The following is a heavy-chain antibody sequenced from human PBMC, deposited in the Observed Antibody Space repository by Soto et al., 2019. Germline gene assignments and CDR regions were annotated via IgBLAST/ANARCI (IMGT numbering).Heavy chain of an antibody. CDR1: GGSFSGYY. V-gene: IGHV4-34*01. CDR2: INHSGST. CDR3: ARGVDWNGAFDI. Sequence: QVQLQQWGAGLLKPSETLSLTCAVYGGSFSGYYWSWIRQPPGKGLEWIGEINHSGSTNYNPSLKRRVTISVDTSKNQFSLKLSSVTAADTAVYYCARGVDWNGAFDIWGQGTMVTVSS. D-gene: IGHD1-1*01. J-gene: IGHJ3*02.